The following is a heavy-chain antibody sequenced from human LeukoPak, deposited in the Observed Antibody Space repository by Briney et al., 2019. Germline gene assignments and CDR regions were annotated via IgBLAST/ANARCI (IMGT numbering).Heavy chain of an antibody. Sequence: SETLSLTCAVYGGSFSGYYWSWIRQPPGKGLEWIGEINHSGSTNYNPSLKSRVTISVDRSKNQFSLKLSSVTAADTAVYYCASIVVAGGYFQHWGQGTLVTVSS. D-gene: IGHD2-21*01. V-gene: IGHV4-34*01. J-gene: IGHJ1*01. CDR2: INHSGST. CDR1: GGSFSGYY. CDR3: ASIVVAGGYFQH.